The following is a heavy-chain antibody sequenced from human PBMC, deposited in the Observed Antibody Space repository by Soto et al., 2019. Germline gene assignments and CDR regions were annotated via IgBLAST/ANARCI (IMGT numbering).Heavy chain of an antibody. CDR1: GFTFSDYY. CDR2: ISSRGKTI. V-gene: IGHV3-11*01. CDR3: ARETTVTTFDK. D-gene: IGHD4-17*01. Sequence: QAQLVESGGGLVKPGGSLRLSCAASGFTFSDYYMSWIRQAPGKGLEWVSDISSRGKTIFYADSVKGRFTISRDNAKNSLYLEMNNLRADDTAVYYCARETTVTTFDKWGQGTLVTVSS. J-gene: IGHJ4*02.